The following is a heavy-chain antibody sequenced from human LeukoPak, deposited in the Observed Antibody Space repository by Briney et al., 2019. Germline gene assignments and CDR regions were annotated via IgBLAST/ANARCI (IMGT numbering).Heavy chain of an antibody. Sequence: SETLSLTCTVSGGSISSSSYYWGWIRQPPGKGLEWIGEINHSGSTNYNPSLKSRVTISVDTSKNQFSLKLSSVTAADTAVYYCARMSDRGGYWGQGTLVTVSS. CDR2: INHSGST. J-gene: IGHJ4*02. V-gene: IGHV4-39*07. D-gene: IGHD2-15*01. CDR3: ARMSDRGGY. CDR1: GGSISSSSYY.